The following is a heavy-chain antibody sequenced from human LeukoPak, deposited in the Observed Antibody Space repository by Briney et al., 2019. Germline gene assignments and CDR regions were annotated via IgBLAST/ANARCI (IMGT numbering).Heavy chain of an antibody. V-gene: IGHV3-48*03. CDR2: ISSSGSTK. D-gene: IGHD5-12*01. CDR3: ARGPSGYHNT. Sequence: GGSLRLSCAASGFTFSSYEMNWVRQAPGKGLEWVSYISSSGSTKFYADSVRGRFTIYRDNAKFSLFLQMNSLRAEDTAVYYWARGPSGYHNTGGQGTLVTFSS. J-gene: IGHJ4*02. CDR1: GFTFSSYE.